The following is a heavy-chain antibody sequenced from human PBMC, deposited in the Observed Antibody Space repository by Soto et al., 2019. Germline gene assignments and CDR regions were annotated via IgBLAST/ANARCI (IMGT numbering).Heavy chain of an antibody. V-gene: IGHV3-74*03. CDR1: GFTFSNFW. CDR3: TTVTPPTDH. Sequence: DVQLVESGGDLVQPGGSLRLSCAASGFTFSNFWMHWVRQAPGKGLVWVSRISKDGNSTAYADSVKGRFTVSRDNARNTVFLQMNSLRADDTAGYYCTTVTPPTDHWGQGTLVTVAS. J-gene: IGHJ4*02. CDR2: ISKDGNST.